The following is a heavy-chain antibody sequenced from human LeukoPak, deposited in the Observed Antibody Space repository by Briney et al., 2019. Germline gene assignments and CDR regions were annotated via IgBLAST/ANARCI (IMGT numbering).Heavy chain of an antibody. CDR2: IIPILGIA. J-gene: IGHJ4*02. D-gene: IGHD3-22*01. CDR1: GGTFSSYA. CDR3: ARTGPLYYDSSGYYYY. Sequence: ASVKVSCKASGGTFSSYAISWVRQAPGQGVEWMGRIIPILGIANYAQKFQGRVTITADKSTSTAYMELSSLRSEDTAVYYCARTGPLYYDSSGYYYYWGQGTLVTVSS. V-gene: IGHV1-69*04.